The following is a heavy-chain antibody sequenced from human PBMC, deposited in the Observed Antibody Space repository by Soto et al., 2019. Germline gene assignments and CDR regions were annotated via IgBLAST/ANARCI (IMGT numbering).Heavy chain of an antibody. D-gene: IGHD3-3*02. V-gene: IGHV4-61*01. Sequence: LSLTCTVSGGSVSSGSYYWSWIRQPPGKGLEWIGYIYYSGSTNYNPSLKSRVTISVDTSKNQFSLKLSSVTAADTAVYYCARDSKRAAFDYWGQGTLVTVSS. CDR3: ARDSKRAAFDY. CDR2: IYYSGST. J-gene: IGHJ4*02. CDR1: GGSVSSGSYY.